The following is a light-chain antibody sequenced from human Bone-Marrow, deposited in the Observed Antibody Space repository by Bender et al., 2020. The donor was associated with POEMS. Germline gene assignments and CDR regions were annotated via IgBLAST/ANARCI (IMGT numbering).Light chain of an antibody. Sequence: QSALTQPASMSGSPGQSITLSCTGTSGDVGSFNFVSWYQQYQGKAPKLIISEVNKRPSGVSHRFSGSKSGSTASLTISGLQPDDEGDYYCCSYASSTTWVFGGGTKLTVL. CDR1: SGDVGSFNF. V-gene: IGLV2-23*02. J-gene: IGLJ3*02. CDR2: EVN. CDR3: CSYASSTTWV.